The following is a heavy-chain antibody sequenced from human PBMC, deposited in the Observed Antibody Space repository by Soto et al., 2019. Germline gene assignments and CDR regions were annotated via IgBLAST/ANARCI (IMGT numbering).Heavy chain of an antibody. CDR2: IHNSGTS. D-gene: IGHD3-22*01. Sequence: SETLSLTCTVSGDTSTSYYWGWIRQAPGKGLEWIGHIHNSGTSTHNPSLNGRVTISIDMSKKQFSLKLTSLTSADTAVYYCARDLSDSVGYTWFESWSQGTLVTVSS. J-gene: IGHJ5*01. V-gene: IGHV4-59*01. CDR1: GDTSTSYY. CDR3: ARDLSDSVGYTWFES.